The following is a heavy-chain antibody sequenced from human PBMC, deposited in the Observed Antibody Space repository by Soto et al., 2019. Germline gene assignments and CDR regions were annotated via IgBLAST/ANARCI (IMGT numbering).Heavy chain of an antibody. CDR3: ARALLMIYPVKDNWFDP. Sequence: GGSLRLACAASGFTFSSYSMNWVRQAPGKGLEWVSYISSSSSTIYYADSVKGRFTISRDNAKNSLYLQMNSLRDEDTAVYYCARALLMIYPVKDNWFDPWGQGTLVTVSS. V-gene: IGHV3-48*02. CDR1: GFTFSSYS. D-gene: IGHD3-16*01. CDR2: ISSSSSTI. J-gene: IGHJ5*02.